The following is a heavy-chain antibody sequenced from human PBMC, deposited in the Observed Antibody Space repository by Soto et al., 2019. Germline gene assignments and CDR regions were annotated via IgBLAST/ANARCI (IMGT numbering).Heavy chain of an antibody. Sequence: QVQLVQSGAEVKKPGASVKVSCKASGYTFTSYGISWVRQAPGQGLEWMGWISAYNGNTNYAQKLQGRVTTTTDTSTSTAYMELRSLRSDDTAVYYCARDLPSLRFLEWPDHDAFDIWGQGTMVTVSS. D-gene: IGHD3-3*01. J-gene: IGHJ3*02. CDR3: ARDLPSLRFLEWPDHDAFDI. CDR1: GYTFTSYG. V-gene: IGHV1-18*01. CDR2: ISAYNGNT.